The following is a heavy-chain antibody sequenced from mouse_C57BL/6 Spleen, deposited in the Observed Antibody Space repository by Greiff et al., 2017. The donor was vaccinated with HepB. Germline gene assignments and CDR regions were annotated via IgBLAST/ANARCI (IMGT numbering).Heavy chain of an antibody. V-gene: IGHV1-50*01. CDR2: IDPSDSYT. Sequence: QVQLQQPGAELVKPGASVKLSCKASGYTFTSYWMQWVKQRPGQGLEWIGEIDPSDSYTNYNQKFKGKAKLTVDTSSSPAYMQLSSLTSEDSAVYYCARSSTVVAPYYFDYWGQGTTLTVSS. D-gene: IGHD1-1*01. CDR3: ARSSTVVAPYYFDY. CDR1: GYTFTSYW. J-gene: IGHJ2*01.